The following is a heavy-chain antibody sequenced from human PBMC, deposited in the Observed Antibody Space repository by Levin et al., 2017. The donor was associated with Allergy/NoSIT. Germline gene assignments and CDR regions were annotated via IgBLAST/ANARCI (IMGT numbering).Heavy chain of an antibody. CDR2: IYYSGST. J-gene: IGHJ4*02. CDR1: GGSIRSYY. CDR3: ARVHMPVYGQALFDY. D-gene: IGHD2-2*01. Sequence: SQTLSLTCTVSGGSIRSYYWSWIRQPPGKGLEWIGYIYYSGSTNYNPSLKSRVTISVDTSKNQFSLKLNSVTAADTAVYYCARVHMPVYGQALFDYWGQGTLVTVSS. V-gene: IGHV4-59*01.